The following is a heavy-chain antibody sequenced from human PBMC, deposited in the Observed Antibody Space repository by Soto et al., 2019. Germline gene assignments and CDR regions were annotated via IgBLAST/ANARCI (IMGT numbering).Heavy chain of an antibody. CDR2: ISTQSTTI. CDR3: TRAMAVGSTSLDY. CDR1: GFDFRTYN. V-gene: IGHV3-48*02. D-gene: IGHD2-2*01. J-gene: IGHJ4*02. Sequence: GSLGLAGAASGFDFRTYNMNWVRQIPGKGLEWISYISTQSTTIFYADSVKGRFTISRDNARNSLHLHMVSLRDEDTAVYFCTRAMAVGSTSLDYWGQGTLVTVYS.